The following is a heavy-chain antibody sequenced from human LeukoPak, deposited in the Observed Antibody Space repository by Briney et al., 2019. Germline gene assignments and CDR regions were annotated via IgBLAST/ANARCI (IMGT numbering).Heavy chain of an antibody. CDR2: FDPEDGET. CDR3: ATSIRQWELFTFDY. V-gene: IGHV1-24*01. D-gene: IGHD1-26*01. Sequence: ASVKVSCKVSGYTLTELSMHWVRQAPGKGLEWMGGFDPEDGETIYAQKFQGRVTMTEDTSTDTAYMELSSLRSEDTAVYYCATSIRQWELFTFDYWGQGTLVTVSS. J-gene: IGHJ4*02. CDR1: GYTLTELS.